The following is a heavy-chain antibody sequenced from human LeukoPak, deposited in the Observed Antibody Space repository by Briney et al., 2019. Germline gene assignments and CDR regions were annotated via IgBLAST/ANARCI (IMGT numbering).Heavy chain of an antibody. J-gene: IGHJ4*02. CDR3: ARDRMALDY. CDR2: ISYDGSNK. D-gene: IGHD3-3*01. Sequence: GGSLRLSCAASGFTFSSYAVHWVRQAPGKGLEWVALISYDGSNKYYADSVKGRFTISRDNSKNTLYLQMNSLRAEDTAVYYCARDRMALDYWGQGTLVTVSS. V-gene: IGHV3-30*04. CDR1: GFTFSSYA.